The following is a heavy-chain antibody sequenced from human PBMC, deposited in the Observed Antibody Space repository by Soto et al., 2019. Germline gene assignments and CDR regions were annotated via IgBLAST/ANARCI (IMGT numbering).Heavy chain of an antibody. V-gene: IGHV3-23*01. CDR3: ARWSYLDY. D-gene: IGHD3-3*01. J-gene: IGHJ4*02. CDR1: GFSFGSYA. CDR2: ISGSDGKT. Sequence: TSETLSLSCAASGFSFGSYALSWVRQAPGKGLEWVSTISGSDGKTFYADSVKGRFSISRDTSQSTLYLQMNSLRADDTAMYYCARWSYLDYWGQGTRVTVS.